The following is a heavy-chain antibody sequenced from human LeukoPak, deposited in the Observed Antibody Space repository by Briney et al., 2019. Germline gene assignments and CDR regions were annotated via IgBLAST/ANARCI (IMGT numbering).Heavy chain of an antibody. V-gene: IGHV1-18*01. D-gene: IGHD1-26*01. CDR2: ISGYNGNS. CDR3: ARVRPIVGAFTGYYYSMDV. Sequence: ASVKVSCKASGDTFTSSGVSWVRQAPGQGFEWMGWISGYNGNSDYAQKFQGRVTMTTDTSTRTAYMELRSLRSDDTAVYYCARVRPIVGAFTGYYYSMDVWGQGTTVTVSS. J-gene: IGHJ6*02. CDR1: GDTFTSSG.